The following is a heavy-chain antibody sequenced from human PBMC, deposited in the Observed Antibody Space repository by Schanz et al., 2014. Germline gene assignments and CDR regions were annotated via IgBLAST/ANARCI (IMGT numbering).Heavy chain of an antibody. CDR2: MNESHSTI. Sequence: EVQLVESGGGLVQPGGSLRLSCAASGFTFRGYAMHWVRQAPGKGLEWVSAMNESHSTIYYADSVRGRFTISRDNAENTLFLQMNSLRAEDTAVYYCARKVVATIGGYYDNWGQGTLVIVSS. CDR3: ARKVVATIGGYYDN. CDR1: GFTFRGYA. V-gene: IGHV3-23*04. J-gene: IGHJ4*02. D-gene: IGHD5-12*01.